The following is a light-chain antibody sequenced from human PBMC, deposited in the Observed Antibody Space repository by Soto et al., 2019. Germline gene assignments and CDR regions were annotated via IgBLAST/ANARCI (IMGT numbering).Light chain of an antibody. CDR3: SSYTSASALAI. Sequence: QSALTQPASLSGSPGQTITISCAGTKFDIGRNYVSWYRQHPGEAPKLIIFELKNRPSGISNRFSGSKSGNTASLTISGLQVEDEGHYFCSSYTSASALAIFGGGTKLTVL. V-gene: IGLV2-14*01. CDR2: ELK. CDR1: KFDIGRNY. J-gene: IGLJ2*01.